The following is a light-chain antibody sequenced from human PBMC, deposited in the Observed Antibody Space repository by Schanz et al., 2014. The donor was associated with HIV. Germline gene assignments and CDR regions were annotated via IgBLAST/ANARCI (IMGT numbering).Light chain of an antibody. CDR1: QSVSSTY. Sequence: DIVLTQSPGTLSLSPGERATLSCRTSQSVSSTYLAWYQQKPGQAPRLLIYGASTRATGIPARFSGSGSGTEFTLTISSLQSEDFAIYYCQQYNKWPPTFGQGTKVELK. J-gene: IGKJ1*01. CDR2: GAS. CDR3: QQYNKWPPT. V-gene: IGKV3-15*01.